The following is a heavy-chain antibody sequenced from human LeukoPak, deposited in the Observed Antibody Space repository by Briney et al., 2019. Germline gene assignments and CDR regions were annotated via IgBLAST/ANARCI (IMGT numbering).Heavy chain of an antibody. Sequence: GGSLRLSCAASGFTFSSYEMNWVRQAPGKGLEWVSSISRSATTIYYADSVKGRFTISRDNAKNSLYLQMNSLRAEDTAVYYCARGLGDSRMFFDYWGQGTLVTVSS. CDR1: GFTFSSYE. CDR3: ARGLGDSRMFFDY. D-gene: IGHD3-16*01. V-gene: IGHV3-48*03. J-gene: IGHJ4*02. CDR2: ISRSATTI.